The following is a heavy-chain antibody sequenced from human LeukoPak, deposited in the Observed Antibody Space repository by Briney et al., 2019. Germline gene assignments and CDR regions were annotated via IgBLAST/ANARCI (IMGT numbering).Heavy chain of an antibody. CDR1: GFTFSSYS. CDR2: ISSSSSYI. J-gene: IGHJ6*02. D-gene: IGHD2-15*01. CDR3: ARDGGKGYYYGMDV. Sequence: GGSLRLSSAASGFTFSSYSMNWVRQAPGKGLEWVSSISSSSSYIYYADSVKGRFTISRDNAKNSLYLQMNSLRAEDTAVYYCARDGGKGYYYGMDVWGQGTTVTVSS. V-gene: IGHV3-21*01.